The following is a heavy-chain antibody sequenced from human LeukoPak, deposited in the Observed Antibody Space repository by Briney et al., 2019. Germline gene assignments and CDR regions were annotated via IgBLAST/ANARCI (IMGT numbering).Heavy chain of an antibody. J-gene: IGHJ4*02. Sequence: PGRSLRLSCAASGFTFDDYAMPWVRQAPAKGLEWVSGISWNSGSISYADSVKRGFTISRDNAKNSLYLQMSSLRAEDTALDYCAKDRPEAGDYWGQGTLVSVSS. CDR2: ISWNSGSI. D-gene: IGHD1-14*01. CDR3: AKDRPEAGDY. V-gene: IGHV3-9*01. CDR1: GFTFDDYA.